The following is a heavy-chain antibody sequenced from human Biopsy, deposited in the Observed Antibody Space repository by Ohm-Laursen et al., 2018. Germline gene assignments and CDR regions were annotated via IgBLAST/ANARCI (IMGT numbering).Heavy chain of an antibody. D-gene: IGHD1-26*01. J-gene: IGHJ4*02. V-gene: IGHV4-59*02. CDR1: GDSVTKYY. CDR3: ALGGGSYVNFDY. CDR2: IYYSVMT. Sequence: TLSLTCTVSGDSVTKYYWSWIRQPPGKGLEWIGHIYYSVMTNYNPSLQSRVSISVDTSRNQVSLTLSSVTAADTAVYYCALGGGSYVNFDYWGQGTLVTVSS.